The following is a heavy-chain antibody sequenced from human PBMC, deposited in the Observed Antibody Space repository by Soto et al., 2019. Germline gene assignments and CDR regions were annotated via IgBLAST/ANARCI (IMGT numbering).Heavy chain of an antibody. J-gene: IGHJ4*02. CDR3: ARDLGCEVTGTTGY. CDR2: ISSSSSYI. D-gene: IGHD1-7*01. CDR1: GFTFSSYS. Sequence: EVQLVESGGGLVKPGGSLRLSCAASGFTFSSYSMNWVRQAPGKGLEWVSSISSSSSYIYYADSVKGRFTISRDNAKNSLYLQMNSLRAEDTAVYYCARDLGCEVTGTTGYWGQGTLVTVSS. V-gene: IGHV3-21*01.